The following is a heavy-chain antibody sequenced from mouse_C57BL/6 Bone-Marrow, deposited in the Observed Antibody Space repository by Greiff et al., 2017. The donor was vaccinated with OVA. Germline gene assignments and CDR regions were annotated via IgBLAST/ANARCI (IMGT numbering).Heavy chain of an antibody. CDR3: ARHPFFAY. Sequence: EVQLVESGGGLVQPGGSLKLSCAASGFTFCDYGMAWVRQAPRKGPEWVAFISNLAYSIYYADTVTGRFTISRENAKNTLYLEMSSLRSEDTAMYYCARHPFFAYWGQGTLVTVSA. J-gene: IGHJ3*01. V-gene: IGHV5-15*01. CDR1: GFTFCDYG. CDR2: ISNLAYSI.